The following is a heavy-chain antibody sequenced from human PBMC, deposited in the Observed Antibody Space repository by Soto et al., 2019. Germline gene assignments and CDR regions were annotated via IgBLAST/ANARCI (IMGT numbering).Heavy chain of an antibody. CDR2: INAGNGNT. CDR1: GYTFTSYA. V-gene: IGHV1-3*01. J-gene: IGHJ2*01. CDR3: ARAPGYSIGDL. Sequence: QVQLVQSGAEVKKPGASVKVSCKASGYTFTSYAMHWVRQAPGQRLEWMGWINAGNGNTKYSQKFQGRVTITRDTSASTADLELSSLSSEATAVDYCARAPGYSIGDLWGRGSLVTVSS. D-gene: IGHD2-21*01.